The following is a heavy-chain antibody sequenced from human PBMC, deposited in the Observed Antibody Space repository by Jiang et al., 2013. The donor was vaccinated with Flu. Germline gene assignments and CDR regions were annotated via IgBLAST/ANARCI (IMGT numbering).Heavy chain of an antibody. CDR3: AKDPAVMPSGSYYY. CDR2: ISGSGGST. D-gene: IGHD1-26*01. J-gene: IGHJ4*02. Sequence: RLSCAASGFTFSSYAMSWVRQAPGKGAGSGVSAISGSGGSTYYADSVKGRFTISRDNSKNTLYLQMNSLRAEDTAVYYCAKDPAVMPSGSYYYWGQGTLVTVSS. CDR1: GFTFSSYA. V-gene: IGHV3-23*01.